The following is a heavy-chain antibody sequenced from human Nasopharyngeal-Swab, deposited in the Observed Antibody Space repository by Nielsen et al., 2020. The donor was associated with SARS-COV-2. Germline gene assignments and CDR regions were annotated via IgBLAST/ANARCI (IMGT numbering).Heavy chain of an antibody. CDR3: ARRAYCSGGSCYSPYYYYMDV. V-gene: IGHV5-10-1*01. D-gene: IGHD2-15*01. CDR2: IDPSDSYT. J-gene: IGHJ6*03. Sequence: GESLKISCKGSGYSFTSYWISWVRQMPGKGLEWMGRIDPSDSYTNYSPSFQGHVTISADKSISTAYLQWSSLKVSDTAMYYCARRAYCSGGSCYSPYYYYMDVWGKGTKVTVSS. CDR1: GYSFTSYW.